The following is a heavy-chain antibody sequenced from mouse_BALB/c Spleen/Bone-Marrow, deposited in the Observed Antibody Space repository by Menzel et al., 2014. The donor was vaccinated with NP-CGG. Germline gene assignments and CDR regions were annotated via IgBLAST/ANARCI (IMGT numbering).Heavy chain of an antibody. CDR2: INPSTGYT. Sequence: QVQLQQSGTELAKPGASVKMSCKASGYTFTNSWMHWVKQRPEQGLGWIGYINPSTGYTDYNQKFKDKATLTADKSSSTAYMQLSSLTSEDSAVYYCTRDTSGYVDYWGQGTTLTVSS. V-gene: IGHV1-7*01. D-gene: IGHD3-2*01. J-gene: IGHJ2*01. CDR3: TRDTSGYVDY. CDR1: GYTFTNSW.